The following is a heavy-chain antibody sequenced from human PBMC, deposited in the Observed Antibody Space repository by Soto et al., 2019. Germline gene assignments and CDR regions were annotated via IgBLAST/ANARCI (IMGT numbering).Heavy chain of an antibody. Sequence: SETLSLTCTVSGGSISSYYWSWIRQPPGKGLEWIGYIYYSGSTNYNPSLKSRVTISVDTSKNQFSLKLSSVTAADTAVYYCARDLGYYYYYMDVWGKGTTVTSP. CDR2: IYYSGST. CDR1: GGSISSYY. V-gene: IGHV4-59*01. CDR3: ARDLGYYYYYMDV. J-gene: IGHJ6*03.